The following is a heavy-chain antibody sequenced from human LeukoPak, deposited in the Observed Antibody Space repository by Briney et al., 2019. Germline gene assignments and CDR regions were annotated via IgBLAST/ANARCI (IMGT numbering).Heavy chain of an antibody. J-gene: IGHJ5*02. CDR3: ASLAYSIAAAGTINWFDP. CDR1: GYSISSGYY. CDR2: ISHSGST. V-gene: IGHV4-38-2*02. Sequence: SETLSLTCTVSGYSISSGYYWGWIRQPPGKGLKWIGSISHSGSTNYNPSLKSRVTISVDTSKNQFSLKLSSVTAADTAVYYCASLAYSIAAAGTINWFDPWGQGTLVTVSS. D-gene: IGHD6-13*01.